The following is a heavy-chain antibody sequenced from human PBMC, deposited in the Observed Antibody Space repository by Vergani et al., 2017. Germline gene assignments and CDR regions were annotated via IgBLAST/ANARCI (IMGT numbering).Heavy chain of an antibody. Sequence: VQLVESGGGEVQPGRSLRLSCSAAGFTFADYAMHWVRQAPGKGLEWVSGVSWNSGSIGYADSVKGRFTISRDNAKNSLYLQMNSLRAEDTALYYCAKDNGGSYSAWFDPWGQGTLVTVSS. CDR2: VSWNSGSI. D-gene: IGHD1-26*01. CDR3: AKDNGGSYSAWFDP. J-gene: IGHJ5*02. CDR1: GFTFADYA. V-gene: IGHV3-9*01.